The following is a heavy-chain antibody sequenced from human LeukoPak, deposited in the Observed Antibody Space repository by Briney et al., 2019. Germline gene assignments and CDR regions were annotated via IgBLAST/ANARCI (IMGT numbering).Heavy chain of an antibody. CDR1: GFTFSSYW. Sequence: GGSLRLSCAASGFTFSSYWMHWVRQAPGKGLLWVSRINSDGSSTSYADSVKGRFTISRDNAKNTLYLQMNSLRAEDTAVYYCARRIAAAAAPYYFDYWGQGTLVTVSS. CDR3: ARRIAAAAAPYYFDY. J-gene: IGHJ4*02. V-gene: IGHV3-74*01. CDR2: INSDGSST. D-gene: IGHD6-13*01.